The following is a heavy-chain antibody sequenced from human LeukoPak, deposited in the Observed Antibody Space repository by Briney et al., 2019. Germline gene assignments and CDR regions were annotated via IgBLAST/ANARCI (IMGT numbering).Heavy chain of an antibody. CDR1: GGSISSYY. CDR2: IYTSGRT. D-gene: IGHD2-2*01. Sequence: SETLSLTCTVSGGSISSYYWSWIRQPAGKGLEWIGRIYTSGRTNYNPSLKSRVTMSVDTSKNQFSLKLSSVTAADTAVYYCARDQTECSSTSCYAAEGWFDPWGQGTLVTVSS. CDR3: ARDQTECSSTSCYAAEGWFDP. J-gene: IGHJ5*02. V-gene: IGHV4-4*07.